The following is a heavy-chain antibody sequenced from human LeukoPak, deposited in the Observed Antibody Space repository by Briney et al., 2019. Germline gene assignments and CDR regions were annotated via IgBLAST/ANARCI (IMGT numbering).Heavy chain of an antibody. D-gene: IGHD3-22*01. J-gene: IGHJ4*02. V-gene: IGHV4-39*01. CDR2: ISYGGTT. Sequence: SETLSLTCTVSGGSISSGAYYWGWIRQPPGKGLEWIGSISYGGTTYYNPSLQSRVTTSVDTSKTQFSLKLSSVTAADTAVYYCARHGFYDGSFWGQGTLVTVSS. CDR1: GGSISSGAYY. CDR3: ARHGFYDGSF.